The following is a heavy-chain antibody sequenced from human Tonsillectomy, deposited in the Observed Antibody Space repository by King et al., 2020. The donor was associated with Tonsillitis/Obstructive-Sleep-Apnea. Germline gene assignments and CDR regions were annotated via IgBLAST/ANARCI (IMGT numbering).Heavy chain of an antibody. D-gene: IGHD3-9*01. J-gene: IGHJ4*02. CDR1: GYTFTSYD. V-gene: IGHV1-8*01. CDR3: AIGWNVQVRCDFLAGYYSGALDY. Sequence: VQLVESGAEVKKPGASVKVSCKASGYTFTSYDINWVRQATGQGLEWMGWMNPNSGNTGYAQKFQGRVTITRNTSISTAYMELSSLRSEDTAVYYCAIGWNVQVRCDFLAGYYSGALDYWGQGTLVTVSS. CDR2: MNPNSGNT.